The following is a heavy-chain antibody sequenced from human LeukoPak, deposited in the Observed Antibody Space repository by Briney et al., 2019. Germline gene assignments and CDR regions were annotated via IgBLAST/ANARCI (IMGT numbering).Heavy chain of an antibody. CDR2: INAGNGNT. CDR3: ARAPYDILTDDAFDI. J-gene: IGHJ3*02. V-gene: IGHV1-3*01. Sequence: GASVKVSCKASGYTFTGYYMHWVRQAPGQGLGWMGWINAGNGNTKYSQKFQGRVTITRDTSASTAYMELSSLRSEDTAVYYCARAPYDILTDDAFDIWGQGTMVTVSS. CDR1: GYTFTGYY. D-gene: IGHD3-9*01.